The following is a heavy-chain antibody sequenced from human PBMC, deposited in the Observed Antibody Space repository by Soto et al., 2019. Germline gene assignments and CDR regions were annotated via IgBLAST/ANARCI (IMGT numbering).Heavy chain of an antibody. V-gene: IGHV3-23*01. D-gene: IGHD6-19*01. CDR2: ISGSGGST. Sequence: GGSLRLSCAASGFTFSSYAMSWVRQAPGKGLEWGSAISGSGGSTYYADSVKGRFTISRDNSKNTLYLQKNSRRAEDTAVYYCASRSPCGCYFDFWGQGTLVTVSS. J-gene: IGHJ4*02. CDR3: ASRSPCGCYFDF. CDR1: GFTFSSYA.